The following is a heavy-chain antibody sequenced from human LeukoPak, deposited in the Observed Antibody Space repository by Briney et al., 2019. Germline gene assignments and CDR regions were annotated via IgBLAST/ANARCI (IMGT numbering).Heavy chain of an antibody. Sequence: GGSLRLSCAASGFTFSSYAMSWVRQAPGKGLEWVSGISGSGGNTYYADSVKGRFTISRDNSKNTLYLQMNSLRAEDTAVYYALGYCSRSSCLDAFDIWGQGTMVTVSS. D-gene: IGHD2-2*01. CDR3: LGYCSRSSCLDAFDI. CDR1: GFTFSSYA. J-gene: IGHJ3*02. V-gene: IGHV3-23*01. CDR2: ISGSGGNT.